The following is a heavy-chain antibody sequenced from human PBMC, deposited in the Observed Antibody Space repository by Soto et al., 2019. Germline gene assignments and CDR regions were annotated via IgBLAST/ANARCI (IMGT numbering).Heavy chain of an antibody. Sequence: SETLSLTCTVSGGSVSSGSYYWIWIRQPPGKGLEWIGYIYYSGSTNYNPFLKSRVTISVDTSKNQFSLKLSSVTAADTAVYYCARGSLMSSGGPRPDAFDIWGQGTMVTVSS. CDR2: IYYSGST. CDR3: ARGSLMSSGGPRPDAFDI. J-gene: IGHJ3*02. D-gene: IGHD2-15*01. CDR1: GGSVSSGSYY. V-gene: IGHV4-61*01.